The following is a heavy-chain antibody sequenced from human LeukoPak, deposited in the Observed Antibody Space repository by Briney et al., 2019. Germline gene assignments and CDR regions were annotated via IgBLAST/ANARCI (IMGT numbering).Heavy chain of an antibody. CDR3: ARAGPPAAGTSSPYYFDY. CDR1: GYTFTSYG. Sequence: ASVKVSCKASGYTFTSYGISWVRQAPGQGLEWMGWINAGNGNTKYSQKFQGRVTITRDTSASTAYMELSSLRSEDTAVYYCARAGPPAAGTSSPYYFDYWGQGTLVTVSS. V-gene: IGHV1-3*01. D-gene: IGHD6-13*01. J-gene: IGHJ4*02. CDR2: INAGNGNT.